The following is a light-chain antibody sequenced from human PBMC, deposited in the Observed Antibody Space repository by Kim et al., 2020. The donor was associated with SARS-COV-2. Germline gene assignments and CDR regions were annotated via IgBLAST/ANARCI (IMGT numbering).Light chain of an antibody. Sequence: QSITISCTGTSSDVGSYDLVSWYQHHPGKAPKLIIYEVNKRPSGVSNRFSGSKSGNTASLTISGLQAEDETDYYCYSYAGGNTYVFGTGTKVTVL. V-gene: IGLV2-23*02. CDR3: YSYAGGNTYV. CDR1: SSDVGSYDL. J-gene: IGLJ1*01. CDR2: EVN.